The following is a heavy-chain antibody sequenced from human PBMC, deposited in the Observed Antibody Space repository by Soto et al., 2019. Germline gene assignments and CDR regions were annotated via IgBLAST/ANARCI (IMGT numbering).Heavy chain of an antibody. CDR3: ARGRAPFTYYYDSSGVLDY. V-gene: IGHV3-33*01. Sequence: QVQLVESGGGVVQPGRSLRLSCAASGFTFSSYGMHWVRQAPGKGLEWVAVIWYDGSNKYYADSVKGRFTISRDNSKNTLYLQMNSLRAEHTAVYYCARGRAPFTYYYDSSGVLDYWGQGTLVTVSS. CDR1: GFTFSSYG. D-gene: IGHD3-22*01. J-gene: IGHJ4*02. CDR2: IWYDGSNK.